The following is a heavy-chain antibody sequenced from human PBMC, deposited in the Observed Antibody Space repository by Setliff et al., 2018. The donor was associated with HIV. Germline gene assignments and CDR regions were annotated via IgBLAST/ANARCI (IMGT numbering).Heavy chain of an antibody. CDR2: INHSGGT. J-gene: IGHJ3*01. CDR3: ARGWGHDGFDF. D-gene: IGHD7-27*01. CDR1: GRSFSGYY. V-gene: IGHV4-34*01. Sequence: SETLSLTCAVYGRSFSGYYWNWIRQSPGKGLEWIGEINHSGGTNYNPSLKSRVTMSIDTSKNQFSLNVSSVTAADTAAYYCARGWGHDGFDFWGQGTMVTVPS.